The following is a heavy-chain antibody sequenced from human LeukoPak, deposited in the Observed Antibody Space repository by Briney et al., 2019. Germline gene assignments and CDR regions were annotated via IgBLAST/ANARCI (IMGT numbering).Heavy chain of an antibody. J-gene: IGHJ5*02. CDR2: IYHSGST. Sequence: SQTLSLTCAVSGGSISSGGYSWSWIRQPPGKGLEWIGYIYHSGSTYYNPSLKSRVTISVDRSKNQFSLKLSSVTAADTAVYYCAGALVVPAAIYWFDPWGQGTLVTVSS. V-gene: IGHV4-30-2*01. CDR3: AGALVVPAAIYWFDP. CDR1: GGSISSGGYS. D-gene: IGHD2-2*01.